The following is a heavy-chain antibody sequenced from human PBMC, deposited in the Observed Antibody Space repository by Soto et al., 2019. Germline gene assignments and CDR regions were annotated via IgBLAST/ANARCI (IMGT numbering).Heavy chain of an antibody. CDR2: INPNSGGT. CDR1: GYTFTGYY. J-gene: IGHJ6*03. V-gene: IGHV1-2*04. Sequence: ASVKVSCKASGYTFTGYYMHWVRQAPGQGLEWMGWINPNSGGTNYAQKFQGWVTMTRDTSISTAYMELSRLRSDDTAVYYCARGGCSGGSCYHYYYYYMDVWGKGTTVTVSS. CDR3: ARGGCSGGSCYHYYYYYMDV. D-gene: IGHD2-15*01.